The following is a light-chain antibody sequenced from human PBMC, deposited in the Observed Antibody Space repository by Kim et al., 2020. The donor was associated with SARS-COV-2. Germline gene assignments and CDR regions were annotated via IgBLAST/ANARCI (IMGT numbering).Light chain of an antibody. Sequence: ALVQTVRITCQGDSLGSYYESWYQQKPGQAPVLVIYGKNNRPSGIPDRFSGSSSGNTAALTITGAQAEDEADYYCNSRDSSGNHWVFGGGTQLTVL. CDR2: GKN. CDR1: SLGSYY. CDR3: NSRDSSGNHWV. J-gene: IGLJ3*02. V-gene: IGLV3-19*01.